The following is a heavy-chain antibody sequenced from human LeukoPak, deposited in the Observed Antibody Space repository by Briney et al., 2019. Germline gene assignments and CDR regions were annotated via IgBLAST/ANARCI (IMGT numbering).Heavy chain of an antibody. V-gene: IGHV4-31*03. D-gene: IGHD1-14*01. CDR2: IYYSGST. CDR3: ARGWRTGIDC. CDR1: GGSISSGGYY. J-gene: IGHJ4*02. Sequence: PSETLSLTCTVSGGSISSGGYYWSWIRQHPGKGLEWIGYIYYSGSTYYNPSLKGRVTISVDTSKNQFSLKLSSVTAADTAVYYCARGWRTGIDCWGQGTLVTVSS.